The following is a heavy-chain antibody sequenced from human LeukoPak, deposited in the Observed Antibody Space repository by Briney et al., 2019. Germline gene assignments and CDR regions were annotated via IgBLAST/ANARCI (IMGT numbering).Heavy chain of an antibody. Sequence: SETLSLTCTVSGGSISSYYWSWIRQPPGKGLEWIGYIYYSGSTNYNPSLKSRVTISVDTSKNQFSLTLTSVTSADTAVYYCAREGSSWYYFDYWGQGTLVTVSS. CDR3: AREGSSWYYFDY. CDR2: IYYSGST. CDR1: GGSISSYY. D-gene: IGHD6-13*01. V-gene: IGHV4-59*01. J-gene: IGHJ4*02.